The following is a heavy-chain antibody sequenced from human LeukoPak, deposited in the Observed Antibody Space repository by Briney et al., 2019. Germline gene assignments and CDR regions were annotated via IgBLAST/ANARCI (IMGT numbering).Heavy chain of an antibody. CDR1: GYRFTSYG. V-gene: IGHV1-18*01. D-gene: IGHD3-10*01. CDR2: INPDNDNI. J-gene: IGHJ6*03. CDR3: ARGGGGGYYYHYMDV. Sequence: GASVTVSCKASGYRFTSYGISWVRQAPGQGLEWLGWINPDNDNINYAQKVQDRVTLTTDTSAPTAYMELRSLRSDDTAVYYCARGGGGGYYYHYMDVWGKGTTVAVSS.